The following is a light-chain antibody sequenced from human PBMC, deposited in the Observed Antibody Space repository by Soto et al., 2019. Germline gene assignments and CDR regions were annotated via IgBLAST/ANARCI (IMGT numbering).Light chain of an antibody. CDR2: ATS. Sequence: EIVLAQSPGTLSLSPGERATLSCRASQSVTNTYLAWYQQRSGQAPRLLVYATSTRAVGVPDRSTGSGTGTDFTLTISRLEPEDFAVYYCQHYGRSPMFGPGTKVDIK. V-gene: IGKV3-20*01. J-gene: IGKJ1*01. CDR1: QSVTNTY. CDR3: QHYGRSPM.